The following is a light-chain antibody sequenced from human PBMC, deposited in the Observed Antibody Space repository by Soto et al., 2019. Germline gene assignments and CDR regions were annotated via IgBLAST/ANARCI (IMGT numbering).Light chain of an antibody. CDR3: QQYGSEPPIT. CDR1: QSVSSSY. CDR2: GAS. Sequence: EIVLTQSPGTLSLSPGERATLSCRASQSVSSSYLAWYQQKPGQAPRLLIYGASSRATGIPDRFSGSGSETDLTLNISRLEPEDFAVYYCQQYGSEPPITFGPGTKVDIK. V-gene: IGKV3-20*01. J-gene: IGKJ3*01.